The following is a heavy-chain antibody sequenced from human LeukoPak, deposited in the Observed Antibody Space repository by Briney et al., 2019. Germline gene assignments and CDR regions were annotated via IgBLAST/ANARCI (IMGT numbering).Heavy chain of an antibody. CDR3: ARLALGYCSGGTCPYYFDH. J-gene: IGHJ4*02. V-gene: IGHV4-59*01. CDR1: GGSIGSYY. Sequence: SETLSLTCAVSGGSIGSYYWGWVRQPPGKGLEWIAYIDYSGSTRYNSSLESRLTISVDTSKNQFSLKLTSVTPADSAVYYCARLALGYCSGGTCPYYFDHWGQGTLVTVSS. CDR2: IDYSGST. D-gene: IGHD2-15*01.